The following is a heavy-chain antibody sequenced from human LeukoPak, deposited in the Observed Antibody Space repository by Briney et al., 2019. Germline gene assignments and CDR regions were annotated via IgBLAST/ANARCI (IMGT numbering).Heavy chain of an antibody. D-gene: IGHD3-10*01. V-gene: IGHV4-61*02. CDR2: IYTSGST. CDR3: ASGESVLFTMVRTDAFDI. CDR1: GGSISSGSYY. J-gene: IGHJ3*02. Sequence: SETLSLTCTVSGGSISSGSYYWSWIRQPAGKGLEWIGRIYTSGSTNYNPSLKSRVTISVDTSKNQFSLKLSSVTAADTAVYYCASGESVLFTMVRTDAFDIWGQGTMVTVSS.